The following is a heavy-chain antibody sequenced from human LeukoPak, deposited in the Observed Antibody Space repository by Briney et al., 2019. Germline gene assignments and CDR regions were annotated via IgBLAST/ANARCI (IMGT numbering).Heavy chain of an antibody. Sequence: PGGSLRLSCTASGFTFGDHAMSWVRQAPGKGLEWVGFIRSKAYRGTTEYAASVKGRFTISRDDSKSIAYLQMNSLKTEDTAVYCTRGPTQLWLYYGMDVWGQGTTVIVSS. CDR2: IRSKAYRGTT. J-gene: IGHJ6*02. CDR3: TRGPTQLWLYYGMDV. CDR1: GFTFGDHA. D-gene: IGHD5-18*01. V-gene: IGHV3-49*04.